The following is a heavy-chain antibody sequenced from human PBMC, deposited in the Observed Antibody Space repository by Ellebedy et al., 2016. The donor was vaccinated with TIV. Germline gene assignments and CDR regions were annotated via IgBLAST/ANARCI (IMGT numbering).Heavy chain of an antibody. Sequence: GKSLKISCAASGLTFSSHAMSWVRQAPGKGLEWVSAITESGGNTYYADSVKGRFTISRDNSKNTLYLQMNSLRAEDTAVYYCARDPVGVGPAFDIWGQGTMVTVSS. CDR3: ARDPVGVGPAFDI. D-gene: IGHD4-23*01. CDR1: GLTFSSHA. J-gene: IGHJ3*02. V-gene: IGHV3-23*01. CDR2: ITESGGNT.